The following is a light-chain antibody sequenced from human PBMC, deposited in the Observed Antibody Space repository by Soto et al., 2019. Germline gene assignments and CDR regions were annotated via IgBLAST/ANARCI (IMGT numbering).Light chain of an antibody. J-gene: IGKJ2*01. CDR2: KAS. CDR3: QQYNSYPPAYT. CDR1: QSISSW. V-gene: IGKV1-5*03. Sequence: DIPMTQSPSTLSASVGDRVTITCRASQSISSWLAWYQQKPGKAPKLLIYKASSLESWVPSSFSGSGSGTEFTLTISSLQPDDFATYYCQQYNSYPPAYTFGQGTKLEIK.